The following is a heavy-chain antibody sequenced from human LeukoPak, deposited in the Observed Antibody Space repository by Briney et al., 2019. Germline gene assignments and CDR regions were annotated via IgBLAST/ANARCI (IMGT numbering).Heavy chain of an antibody. Sequence: ASVKVSCKASGGTFSSYAISWVRQAPGQGPEWMGWISAYNGNTNYAQKLQGRVTMTTDTSTSAAYMELRSLRSDDTAVYYCARVHYDSSGYSSFDYWGQGTLVTVSS. CDR2: ISAYNGNT. V-gene: IGHV1-18*01. CDR3: ARVHYDSSGYSSFDY. D-gene: IGHD3-22*01. J-gene: IGHJ4*02. CDR1: GGTFSSYA.